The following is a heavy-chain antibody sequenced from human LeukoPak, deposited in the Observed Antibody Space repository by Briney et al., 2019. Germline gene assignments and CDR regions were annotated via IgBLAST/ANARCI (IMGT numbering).Heavy chain of an antibody. D-gene: IGHD6-13*01. J-gene: IGHJ4*02. CDR1: GYTFNTYG. CDR2: ISGYNGKT. CDR3: ARDLLYSSSSFDY. Sequence: ASVKVSCKASGYTFNTYGITWVRQAPGQGLEWMGWISGYNGKTKYAQKLQDRVTMTTDTSTTTAYMELRSLTSDDTAVYYCARDLLYSSSSFDYWGQGTLVTVSS. V-gene: IGHV1-18*01.